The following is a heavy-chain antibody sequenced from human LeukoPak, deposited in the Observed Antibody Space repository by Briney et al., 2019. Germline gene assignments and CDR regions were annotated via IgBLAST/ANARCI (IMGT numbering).Heavy chain of an antibody. CDR3: ARRRCTSTSCFADY. V-gene: IGHV3-7*01. D-gene: IGHD2-2*01. CDR1: GFTFSSYW. Sequence: GGSLRLSCAASGFTFSSYWMSWVRQAPGKGLEWVANIEQDGIERYYVDSVKGRFTISRDNAKNSLYLQMNSLRAEDTAVYYCARRRCTSTSCFADYWGQGTLVTVSS. J-gene: IGHJ4*02. CDR2: IEQDGIER.